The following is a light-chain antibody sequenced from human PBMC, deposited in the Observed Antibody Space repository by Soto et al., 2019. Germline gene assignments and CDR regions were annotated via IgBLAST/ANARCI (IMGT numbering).Light chain of an antibody. J-gene: IGLJ3*02. CDR1: SSDVGSYNY. CDR2: EVS. Sequence: QSARTPPASVSGYPGPSITISCTGTSSDVGSYNYVSWYQQHPGKAPKLMIYEVSHRPSGVSNRFSGSTSGNTASLTISGLQAEDEADYYCSSCSTTNPWVFGGGTKVTV. CDR3: SSCSTTNPWV. V-gene: IGLV2-14*01.